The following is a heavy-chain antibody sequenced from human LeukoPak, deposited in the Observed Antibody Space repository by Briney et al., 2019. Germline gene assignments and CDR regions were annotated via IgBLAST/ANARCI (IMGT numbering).Heavy chain of an antibody. V-gene: IGHV1-8*03. J-gene: IGHJ4*02. CDR2: MNPNSGNT. CDR1: GYTFTSYD. CDR3: ARGPYSSSWYGGFDY. Sequence: ASVKVSCKASGYTFTSYDINWVRHATGQGLEWMGCMNPNSGNTGYAQKFQGRVTITRNTSISTAYMELSSLRSEDTAVYYCARGPYSSSWYGGFDYWGQGTLVTVSS. D-gene: IGHD6-13*01.